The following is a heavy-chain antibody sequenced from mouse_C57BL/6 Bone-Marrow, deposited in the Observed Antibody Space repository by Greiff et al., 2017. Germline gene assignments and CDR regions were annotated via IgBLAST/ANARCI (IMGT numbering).Heavy chain of an antibody. CDR3: TTTGSSDAMDY. V-gene: IGHV14-4*01. D-gene: IGHD1-1*01. J-gene: IGHJ4*01. CDR2: IDPENGDT. Sequence: EVQLQQSGAELVRPGASVKLSCTASGFNIKDDYMHWVKQRPEQGLEWIGWIDPENGDTEYASKFQGKATITADTSSNTAYLQLSSLTSEDTAVYYCTTTGSSDAMDYWGQGTSVTVSS. CDR1: GFNIKDDY.